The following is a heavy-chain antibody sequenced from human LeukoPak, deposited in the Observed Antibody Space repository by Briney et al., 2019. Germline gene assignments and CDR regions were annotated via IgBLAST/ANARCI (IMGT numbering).Heavy chain of an antibody. J-gene: IGHJ4*02. Sequence: PSETLSLTCAVYGGSFSGYYWSWIRRPPGKGLEWIGEINHSGSTNYNPSLKSRVTISVDTSKNQFSLKLSSVTAADTAVYYCAKAQPQNTPSVSFYFDYWGQGTLVTVSS. V-gene: IGHV4-34*01. CDR3: AKAQPQNTPSVSFYFDY. D-gene: IGHD1-14*01. CDR2: INHSGST. CDR1: GGSFSGYY.